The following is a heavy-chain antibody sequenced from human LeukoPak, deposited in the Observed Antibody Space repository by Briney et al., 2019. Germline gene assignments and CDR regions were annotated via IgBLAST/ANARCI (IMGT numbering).Heavy chain of an antibody. V-gene: IGHV5-10-1*01. CDR3: ARRGVPAAMPGVNLFDP. D-gene: IGHD2-2*01. CDR1: GYSFTSYW. Sequence: GESLNISCKGSGYSFTSYWIIWVRQMPREGLEWMGRIDPRDSYINYSPSFQGHVNISVDNSNSTAYPQWRSMKPSDPAMYYCARRGVPAAMPGVNLFDPWGQGTLVTVSS. CDR2: IDPRDSYI. J-gene: IGHJ5*02.